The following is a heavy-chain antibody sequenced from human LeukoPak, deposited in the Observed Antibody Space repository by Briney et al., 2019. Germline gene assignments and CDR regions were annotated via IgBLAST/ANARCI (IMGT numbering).Heavy chain of an antibody. CDR3: ARSPRSGWYWDY. CDR2: INAGNGDT. Sequence: APSVKVSCKASGYTFTSYVVHWVRQTPGQRLEWMGWINAGNGDTKYSQSFQGRVTITRDASASTAYMEVSSLRSEDTTVYYCARSPRSGWYWDYWGQGTLVTVSS. J-gene: IGHJ4*02. CDR1: GYTFTSYV. D-gene: IGHD6-19*01. V-gene: IGHV1-3*01.